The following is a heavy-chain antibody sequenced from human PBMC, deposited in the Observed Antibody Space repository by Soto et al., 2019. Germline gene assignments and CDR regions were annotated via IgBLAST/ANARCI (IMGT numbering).Heavy chain of an antibody. CDR1: GGSFSGYY. J-gene: IGHJ4*02. CDR2: INHSGST. Sequence: SETLSLTCAVYGGSFSGYYWSWIRQPPGKGLEWIGEINHSGSTNYNPSLKSRVTISVDTSKNQFSLKLSSVTAADTAVYYCARVRVGANVYYFDYWVQGTLVTVSS. D-gene: IGHD1-26*01. V-gene: IGHV4-34*01. CDR3: ARVRVGANVYYFDY.